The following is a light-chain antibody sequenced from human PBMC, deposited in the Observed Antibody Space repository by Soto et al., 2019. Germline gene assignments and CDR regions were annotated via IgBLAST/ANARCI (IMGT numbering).Light chain of an antibody. J-gene: IGKJ2*01. CDR3: QQYGSSPPYT. CDR1: QSVSSSS. V-gene: IGKV3-20*01. CDR2: GAS. Sequence: DIALTQSPGTLSLSPGERATFSCRASQSVSSSSLAWHQQKPGQAPRLLIYGASSRATGIPDRFSGSGSGTYFALTISRLEPEDSAVYYCQQYGSSPPYTFGQGTKLEIK.